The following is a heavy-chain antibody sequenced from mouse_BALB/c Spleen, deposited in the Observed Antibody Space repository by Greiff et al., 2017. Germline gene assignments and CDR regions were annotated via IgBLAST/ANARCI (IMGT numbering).Heavy chain of an antibody. CDR2: IDPANGNT. CDR1: GFNIKDTY. CDR3: AQLGSWFAY. V-gene: IGHV14-3*02. Sequence: VQLKESGAELVKPGASVKLSCTASGFNIKDTYMHWVKQRPEQGLEWIGRIDPANGNTKYDPKFQGKATITADTSSNTAYLQLSSLTSEDTAVYYCAQLGSWFAYWGQGTLVTVSA. J-gene: IGHJ3*01. D-gene: IGHD4-1*02.